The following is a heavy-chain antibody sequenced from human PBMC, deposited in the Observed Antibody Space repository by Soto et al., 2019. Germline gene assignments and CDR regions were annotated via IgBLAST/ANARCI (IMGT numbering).Heavy chain of an antibody. J-gene: IGHJ5*02. V-gene: IGHV3-30*18. D-gene: IGHD6-13*01. Sequence: QVQLVESGGGVVQPGRSLRLSCAASGFTFSSYGMHWVRQAPGKGLEWVAVISYDGSNKYYADSVKGRFTISRDNSKNTLYLQMTSLRAEDTAVYYCAQDQEQQLGHFDPWGQGTLVTVSS. CDR3: AQDQEQQLGHFDP. CDR1: GFTFSSYG. CDR2: ISYDGSNK.